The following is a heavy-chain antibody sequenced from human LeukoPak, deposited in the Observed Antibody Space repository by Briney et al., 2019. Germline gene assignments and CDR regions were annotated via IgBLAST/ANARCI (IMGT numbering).Heavy chain of an antibody. V-gene: IGHV4-4*02. D-gene: IGHD3-10*01. CDR1: GGSISSSNW. CDR3: ARAGGSGSYYGYYYYYYMDV. J-gene: IGHJ6*03. CDR2: IYHSGST. Sequence: PSETXSXXCAVSGGSISSSNWWSWVRQPPGKXLEWIGEIYHSGSTNYNPSLKSRVTISVDTSKNQFSLKLSSVTAADTAVYYCARAGGSGSYYGYYYYYYMDVWGKGTTVTVSS.